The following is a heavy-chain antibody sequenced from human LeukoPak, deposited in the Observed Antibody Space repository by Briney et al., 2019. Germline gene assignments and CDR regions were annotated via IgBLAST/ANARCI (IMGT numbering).Heavy chain of an antibody. D-gene: IGHD6-13*01. CDR2: IYSGGST. CDR1: GFTVSSNC. J-gene: IGHJ6*02. Sequence: GGSLRLSCAASGFTVSSNCMSWVRQAPGKGLEWVSVIYSGGSTYYADSVKGRFTISRDNSKNTLYLQMNSLRAEDTAVYYCARDRYSSSWYGVGPNRWGMDVWGQGTTVTVSS. V-gene: IGHV3-53*01. CDR3: ARDRYSSSWYGVGPNRWGMDV.